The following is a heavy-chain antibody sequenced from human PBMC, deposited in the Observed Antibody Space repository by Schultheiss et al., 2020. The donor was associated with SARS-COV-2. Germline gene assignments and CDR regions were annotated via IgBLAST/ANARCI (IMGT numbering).Heavy chain of an antibody. CDR1: RFPFSNYT. D-gene: IGHD3-3*01. CDR2: ISGSGDTI. V-gene: IGHV3-48*03. Sequence: GGSLRLSCAASRFPFSNYTMNWVRQAPGKGLDWVSYISGSGDTIYYADSVKGRFTISRDNAKNSLYLQMNSLRAEDTAVYYCARDGPVLRFLEWLSPPSYYYYYGMDVWGQGTTVTVSS. J-gene: IGHJ6*02. CDR3: ARDGPVLRFLEWLSPPSYYYYYGMDV.